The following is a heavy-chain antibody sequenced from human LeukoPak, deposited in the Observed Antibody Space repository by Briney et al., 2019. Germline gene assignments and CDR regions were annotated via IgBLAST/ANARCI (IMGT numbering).Heavy chain of an antibody. CDR2: INADNDNT. D-gene: IGHD6-6*01. J-gene: IGHJ4*02. CDR1: GYTLTSYS. V-gene: IGHV1-3*01. CDR3: ARSRGLEYHFDY. Sequence: GASVKVSCKASGYTLTSYSMHWVRQAPGQRLEGMGWINADNDNTKYPQKFQGRVTITRDTSAATADMVLSSLRSEATAVYYCARSRGLEYHFDYWGQGTLVTVSS.